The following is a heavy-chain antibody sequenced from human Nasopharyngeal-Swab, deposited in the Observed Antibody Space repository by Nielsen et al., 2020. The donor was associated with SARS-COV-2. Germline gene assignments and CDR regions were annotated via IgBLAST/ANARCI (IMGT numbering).Heavy chain of an antibody. CDR2: ISCNSNNI. CDR3: AKDGVHPTFDI. CDR1: GFIFEDFA. J-gene: IGHJ3*02. V-gene: IGHV3-9*03. Sequence: SLKISCTASGFIFEDFAILWVRQAPGTGLEWVSTISCNSNNIGYADSVKGRFTISRDNAKNTLYLQMNSLRAEDMGFYYCAKDGVHPTFDIWVQGTMVTVSS.